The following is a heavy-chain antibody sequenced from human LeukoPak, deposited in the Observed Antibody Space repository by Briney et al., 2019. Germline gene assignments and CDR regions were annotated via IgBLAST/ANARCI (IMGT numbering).Heavy chain of an antibody. J-gene: IGHJ4*02. CDR2: ISSSSSYI. V-gene: IGHV3-21*01. D-gene: IGHD6-13*01. CDR1: GFTFSSYS. CDR3: ARVFEGAAAGLDY. Sequence: TGGSLRLSCAASGFTFSSYSMNWVRQAPGKGLEWVSSISSSSSYIYYADSVKGRFTISRDNAKNSLYLQMNSLRAEDTAVYYCARVFEGAAAGLDYWGQGTLVTVSS.